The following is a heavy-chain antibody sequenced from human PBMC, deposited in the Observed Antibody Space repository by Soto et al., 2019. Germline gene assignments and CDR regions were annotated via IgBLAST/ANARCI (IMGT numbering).Heavy chain of an antibody. D-gene: IGHD4-17*01. CDR1: GDSISSSSNH. Sequence: PSEILSLTCTVSGDSISSSSNHWGWIRQPPGKGLEWIGNIYYSENTYYNPSLKSRVTISVDTSKNQFSLRLTSVTAADTAVYYCATHPPYGPLDYWGQGTLVTVSS. CDR2: IYYSENT. CDR3: ATHPPYGPLDY. V-gene: IGHV4-39*01. J-gene: IGHJ4*02.